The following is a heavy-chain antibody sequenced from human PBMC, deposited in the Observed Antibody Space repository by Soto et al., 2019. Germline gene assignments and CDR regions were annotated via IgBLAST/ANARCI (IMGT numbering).Heavy chain of an antibody. CDR3: ARGNSGHMDA. V-gene: IGHV4-34*01. J-gene: IGHJ6*03. CDR1: GGSFSGYY. CDR2: INHSGST. Sequence: PSETLSLTCAVYGGSFSGYYWSWIRQPPGKGLEWIGEINHSGSTNYNPSLKSRVTISVDTSKNQFSLKLSSVTAADTAAYYCARGNSGHMDAWGKGTTVTRLL. D-gene: IGHD6-19*01.